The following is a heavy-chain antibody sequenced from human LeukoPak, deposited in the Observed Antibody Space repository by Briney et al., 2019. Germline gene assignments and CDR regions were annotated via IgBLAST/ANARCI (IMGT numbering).Heavy chain of an antibody. V-gene: IGHV3-21*01. CDR1: GFTFSSYS. Sequence: GGSLRLSCAASGFTFSSYSMNWVRQAPGKGLEWVSSISSSSSYIYYADSVKGRFTISRDNAKNSLYLQMNSLRAEDTAVYYCARDIAVAGRDAFDIWGKGTTVTVSS. D-gene: IGHD6-19*01. CDR2: ISSSSSYI. J-gene: IGHJ3*02. CDR3: ARDIAVAGRDAFDI.